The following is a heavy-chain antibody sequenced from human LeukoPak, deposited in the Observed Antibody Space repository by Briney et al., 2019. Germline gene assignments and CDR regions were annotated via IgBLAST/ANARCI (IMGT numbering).Heavy chain of an antibody. CDR1: GVSLSGYY. V-gene: IGHV4-34*01. Sequence: SETLSLTCGVYGVSLSGYYWSWIRQPPGKGLEWIGEINDSGSTNYNPSLKSRVTISVDTSKNQFSLKLSSVTAADTAVYYCARGPVGGRWLQFQILFDYWGQGTLVTVSS. J-gene: IGHJ4*02. D-gene: IGHD5-24*01. CDR2: INDSGST. CDR3: ARGPVGGRWLQFQILFDY.